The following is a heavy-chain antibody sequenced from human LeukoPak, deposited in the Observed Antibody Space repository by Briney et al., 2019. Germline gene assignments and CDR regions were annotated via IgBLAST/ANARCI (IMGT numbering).Heavy chain of an antibody. CDR3: ARSSGTGTFSY. CDR1: GDSISRSTYY. V-gene: IGHV4-39*02. J-gene: IGHJ4*02. Sequence: SSETLSLTCTVSGDSISRSTYYWAWIRQPPGKGLEWIGSVYYGRSPYFNPSLESRATISVDTSKNHFSLKMSSVAAADTAVYYCARSSGTGTFSYWGQGTLVTVSS. D-gene: IGHD6-25*01. CDR2: VYYGRSP.